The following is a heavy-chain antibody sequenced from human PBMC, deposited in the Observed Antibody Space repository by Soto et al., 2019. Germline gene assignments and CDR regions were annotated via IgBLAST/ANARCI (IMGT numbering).Heavy chain of an antibody. J-gene: IGHJ5*02. V-gene: IGHV3-53*01. CDR2: IYTDGST. Sequence: ESGGGLIQPGGSLRLSCAASGFTVSANYVTWVRQAPGKGLEWVSLIYTDGSTYYADSVKGRFTFSRDNSKNTLYLQMNNLRADDTAVYYCARVSSPLPDNWFDPWGQGTLVTVSS. D-gene: IGHD6-6*01. CDR3: ARVSSPLPDNWFDP. CDR1: GFTVSANY.